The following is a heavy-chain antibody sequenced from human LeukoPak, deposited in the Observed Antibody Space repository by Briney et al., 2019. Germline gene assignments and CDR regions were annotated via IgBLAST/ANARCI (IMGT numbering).Heavy chain of an antibody. CDR2: IWYDGSNK. V-gene: IGHV3-30*19. J-gene: IGHJ6*02. Sequence: PGRSLRLSCAASGFTFSSYGMHWVRQAPGKGLEWVAVIWYDGSNKYYADSVKGRFTISRDNSKNTLYLQMNSLRAEDTAVYYCARDLGYCSGGSCDGMDVWGQGTTVTVSS. CDR1: GFTFSSYG. CDR3: ARDLGYCSGGSCDGMDV. D-gene: IGHD2-15*01.